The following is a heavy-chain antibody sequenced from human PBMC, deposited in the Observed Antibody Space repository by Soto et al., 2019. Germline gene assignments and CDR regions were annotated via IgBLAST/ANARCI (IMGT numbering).Heavy chain of an antibody. CDR3: ARQGYDFWSGYHRVYYYYYMDV. J-gene: IGHJ6*03. V-gene: IGHV4-39*01. CDR2: VYYIGST. D-gene: IGHD3-3*01. Sequence: SETLSLTCTVSGDSISSSSYYWGWIRQPPGKGLEWIGSVYYIGSTFYNPSLKSRASISVDTSKNQFSLKLTSVTAADTAVYYCARQGYDFWSGYHRVYYYYYMDVWGKGTTVTVSS. CDR1: GDSISSSSYY.